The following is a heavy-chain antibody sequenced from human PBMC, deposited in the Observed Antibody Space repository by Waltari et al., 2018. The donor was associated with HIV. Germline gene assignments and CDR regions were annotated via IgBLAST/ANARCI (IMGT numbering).Heavy chain of an antibody. Sequence: EMQLLESGGGLVQPGGSLRLSCAASGSTFSSYAMHWVRQAPGKGLEWVLGFIDRTVGTYYGDSVKGRFTISRDNSKNTLYLQMSSLRVEDTAIYYCAKDEAGAGSPEVWFDPWGQGTLVTVSS. CDR1: GSTFSSYA. J-gene: IGHJ5*02. V-gene: IGHV3-23*01. CDR3: AKDEAGAGSPEVWFDP. D-gene: IGHD6-13*01. CDR2: FIDRTVGT.